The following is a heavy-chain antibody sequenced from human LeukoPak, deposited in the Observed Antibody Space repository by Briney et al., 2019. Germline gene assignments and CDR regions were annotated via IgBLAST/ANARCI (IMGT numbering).Heavy chain of an antibody. CDR3: ARGSPIVEMATIYNFDY. D-gene: IGHD5-24*01. V-gene: IGHV1-2*06. CDR1: GYTFTGYY. J-gene: IGHJ4*02. CDR2: INPNSGGT. Sequence: GASVKVSCKASGYTFTGYYMHWVRQAPGQGLEWMGRINPNSGGTNYAQKFQGRVTMTRDTSISTAYMELSRLRSDDTAVYYCARGSPIVEMATIYNFDYWGQGTLVTVSS.